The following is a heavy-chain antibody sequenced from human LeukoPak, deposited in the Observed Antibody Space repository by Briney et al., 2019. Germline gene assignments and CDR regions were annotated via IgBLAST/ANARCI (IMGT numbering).Heavy chain of an antibody. CDR2: ITSSSSAI. CDR1: GFTFSGYS. D-gene: IGHD7-27*01. J-gene: IGHJ4*02. Sequence: SGGSLRLFCAASGFTFSGYSMNWVRQAPGKGLEWVSYITSSSSAIYYADSVKGRFTISRDNAKNSLYLQMNSLRAEDTAVYYCARDGDWGSFDYWGQGTLVTVSS. V-gene: IGHV3-48*01. CDR3: ARDGDWGSFDY.